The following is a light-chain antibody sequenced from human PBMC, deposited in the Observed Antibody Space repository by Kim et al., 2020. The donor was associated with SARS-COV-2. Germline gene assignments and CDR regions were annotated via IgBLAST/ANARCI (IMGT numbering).Light chain of an antibody. V-gene: IGLV1-40*01. CDR3: QSYDSSLSAWV. CDR1: SSNIGAGYD. CDR2: GNN. J-gene: IGLJ3*02. Sequence: RVSIACTGSSSNIGAGYDVHWYQQLPGTAPKLLIYGNNNRPSGVPDRFSGSKSGTSASLAITGLQAEDEADYYCQSYDSSLSAWVFGGGTDLTVL.